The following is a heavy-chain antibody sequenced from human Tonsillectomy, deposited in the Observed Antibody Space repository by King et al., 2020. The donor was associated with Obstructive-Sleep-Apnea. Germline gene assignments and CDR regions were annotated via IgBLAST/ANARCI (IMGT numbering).Heavy chain of an antibody. Sequence: QLVQSGGEVKKPGASVKVSCKASGYTFATYGVTWVRQAPGQGLEWMGWITADNGNTKYAQNFQVRVTMTTDKSTSTANIELRSLRSYDTAVYYCARVKQAAAWSFDYWGQGTLVTVSS. D-gene: IGHD6-13*01. CDR2: ITADNGNT. CDR1: GYTFATYG. J-gene: IGHJ4*02. V-gene: IGHV1-18*01. CDR3: ARVKQAAAWSFDY.